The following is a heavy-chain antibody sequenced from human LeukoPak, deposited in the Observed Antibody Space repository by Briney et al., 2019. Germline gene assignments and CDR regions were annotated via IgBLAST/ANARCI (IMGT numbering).Heavy chain of an antibody. J-gene: IGHJ4*02. CDR3: VREYCGGGTCHSYFDY. CDR2: IWYDVSNK. D-gene: IGHD2-15*01. V-gene: IGHV3-33*01. CDR1: GFTFSSYG. Sequence: PGRSLRLSCAASGFTFSSYGMHWVRQAPGKGLEWVAVIWYDVSNKYYADSVKGRFTISRDNSKNTLYLQMNSLRAEDTAVYYCVREYCGGGTCHSYFDYWGQGTLVTVSS.